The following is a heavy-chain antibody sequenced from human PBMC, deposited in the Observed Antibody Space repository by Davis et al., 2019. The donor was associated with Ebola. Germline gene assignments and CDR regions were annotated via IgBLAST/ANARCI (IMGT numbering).Heavy chain of an antibody. CDR1: GGSISSHY. CDR3: ARFVVVVAAAGMDV. V-gene: IGHV4-59*08. Sequence: MPSETLSLTCTVSGGSISSHYWTWIRQPPGKGLEWIGHIHYSGSTHYNPSLKSRVTTSVDTSKNQFSLKLSSVTAADTAVYYCARFVVVVAAAGMDVWGKGTTVTVSS. J-gene: IGHJ6*04. D-gene: IGHD2-15*01. CDR2: IHYSGST.